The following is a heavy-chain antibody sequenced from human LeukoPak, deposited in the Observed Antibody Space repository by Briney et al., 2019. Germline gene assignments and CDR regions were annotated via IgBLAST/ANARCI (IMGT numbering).Heavy chain of an antibody. Sequence: KASETLSLTCTVSGGSISSYYWSWIRQPPGKGLEWIGYIYDCGSSNYNPSLKSRVTISVDTSKNQFSLKLSSVTAADTAVYYCASSSGYYSIDYWGQGTLVTVSS. J-gene: IGHJ4*02. V-gene: IGHV4-59*08. D-gene: IGHD3-22*01. CDR1: GGSISSYY. CDR3: ASSSGYYSIDY. CDR2: IYDCGSS.